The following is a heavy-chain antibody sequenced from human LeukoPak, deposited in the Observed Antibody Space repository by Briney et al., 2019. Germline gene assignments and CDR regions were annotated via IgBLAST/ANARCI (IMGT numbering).Heavy chain of an antibody. V-gene: IGHV3-23*01. J-gene: IGHJ4*02. CDR1: GFILNRYA. CDR2: ISGSGGST. D-gene: IGHD3-3*01. Sequence: GGSLRLSCAASGFILNRYAVSWLRQAPGKGREWVSAISGSGGSTYYADSVKGRFTISRDNSKNSLYLKMNSLRAEDTAVYYCAKMNDFPDWGQGTLVTVSS. CDR3: AKMNDFPD.